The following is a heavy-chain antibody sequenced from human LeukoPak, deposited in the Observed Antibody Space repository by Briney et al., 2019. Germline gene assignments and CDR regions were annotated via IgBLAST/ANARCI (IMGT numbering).Heavy chain of an antibody. Sequence: GASVKVSCKASGYTFTSYYMHWARQAPGQGLEWMGIINPSGGSTSYAQKFQGRVTMTRDMSTSTVYMELSSLRSEDTAVYYCARARLRLRYFDWLLSGWFDPWGQGTLVTVSS. D-gene: IGHD3-9*01. CDR3: ARARLRLRYFDWLLSGWFDP. J-gene: IGHJ5*02. V-gene: IGHV1-46*01. CDR1: GYTFTSYY. CDR2: INPSGGST.